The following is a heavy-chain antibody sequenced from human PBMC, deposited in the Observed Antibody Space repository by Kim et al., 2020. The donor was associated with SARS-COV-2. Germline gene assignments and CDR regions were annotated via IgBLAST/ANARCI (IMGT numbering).Heavy chain of an antibody. V-gene: IGHV3-23*03. Sequence: GGSLRLSCAASGFTFKNYAMNWVRQAPGKGLEWVSVIYSGGINTYYADSVKGRFTISRDNSKNTLYLQMSSLRAEDTAVYYCAKAGSSGNYWGTDYWGQGTLVTVSS. J-gene: IGHJ4*02. CDR3: AKAGSSGNYWGTDY. CDR2: IYSGGINT. CDR1: GFTFKNYA. D-gene: IGHD3-10*01.